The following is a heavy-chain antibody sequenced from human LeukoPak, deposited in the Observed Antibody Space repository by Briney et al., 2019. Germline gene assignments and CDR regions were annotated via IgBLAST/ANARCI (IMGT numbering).Heavy chain of an antibody. V-gene: IGHV1-2*04. Sequence: ASVKVSCKASGYTFTSYDINWVRQAPGQGLEWMGWINPNSGGTNYAQKFQGWVTMTRDTSISTAYMELSRLRSDDTAVYYCARDSFSGSYRYYYGMDVWGQGTTVTVSS. J-gene: IGHJ6*02. CDR3: ARDSFSGSYRYYYGMDV. CDR1: GYTFTSYD. D-gene: IGHD1-26*01. CDR2: INPNSGGT.